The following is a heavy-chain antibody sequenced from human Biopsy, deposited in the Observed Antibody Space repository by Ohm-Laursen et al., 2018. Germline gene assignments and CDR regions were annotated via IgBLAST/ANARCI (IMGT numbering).Heavy chain of an antibody. CDR3: VTKRDSSSTLY. D-gene: IGHD6-25*01. J-gene: IGHJ4*01. V-gene: IGHV3-11*04. CDR1: GFNVYNNY. CDR2: INSRGRGI. Sequence: GSLRLSCTASGFNVYNNYMNWVRQAPGKGLDWIAYINSRGRGIYYADSVEGRFTISRDDARASLSLQMNSLSAEDTAVYYCVTKRDSSSTLYWGQGTLVTVSA.